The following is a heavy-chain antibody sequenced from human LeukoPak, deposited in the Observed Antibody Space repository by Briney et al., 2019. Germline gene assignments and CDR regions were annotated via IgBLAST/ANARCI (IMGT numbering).Heavy chain of an antibody. CDR3: AKEEWLLAVYFDY. D-gene: IGHD3-3*01. CDR2: ISGSGVST. Sequence: GGSLRLSCAASGFTFSNYGMSWVRQAPGKGLDWVSTISGSGVSTYYADSVKGQFTISRDNSKNTLYLQMNSLRAEDTAVYYCAKEEWLLAVYFDYWGQGTLVTVSS. V-gene: IGHV3-23*01. CDR1: GFTFSNYG. J-gene: IGHJ4*02.